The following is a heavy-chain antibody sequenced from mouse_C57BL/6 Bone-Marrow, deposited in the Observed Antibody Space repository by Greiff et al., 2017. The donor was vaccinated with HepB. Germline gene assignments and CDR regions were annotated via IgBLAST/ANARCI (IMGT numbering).Heavy chain of an antibody. D-gene: IGHD2-3*01. CDR3: AKHGDGYYAWFAY. J-gene: IGHJ3*01. Sequence: VKLQESGPGLVAPSQSLSITCTVSGFSLTSYGVDWVRQPPGKGLEWLGVIWGGGSTNYNSALMSRLSICKDYSKSQVFLKLNSLQPDDTAMYYCAKHGDGYYAWFAYWGQGTLVTVSA. CDR1: GFSLTSYG. V-gene: IGHV2-9*01. CDR2: IWGGGST.